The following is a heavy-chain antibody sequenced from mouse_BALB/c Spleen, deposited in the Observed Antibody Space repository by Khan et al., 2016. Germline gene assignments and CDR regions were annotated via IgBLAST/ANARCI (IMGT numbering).Heavy chain of an antibody. CDR2: ISYSGST. V-gene: IGHV3-2*02. D-gene: IGHD4-1*01. Sequence: VQLKESGPGLVKPSQSLSLTCTVTGYSITSDYAWNWIRQFPGNKLEWMGYISYSGSTSYNPSLKSRISITRDTSKNQFFLLLNSVTPEDTSTXYYARGGNWGVWYFDVWGAGTTVTVSS. CDR3: ARGGNWGVWYFDV. CDR1: GYSITSDYA. J-gene: IGHJ1*01.